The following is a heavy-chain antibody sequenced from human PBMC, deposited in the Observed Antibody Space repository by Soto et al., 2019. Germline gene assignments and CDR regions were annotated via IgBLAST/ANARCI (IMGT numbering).Heavy chain of an antibody. J-gene: IGHJ4*02. V-gene: IGHV1-18*01. CDR1: RRTVSSYG. Sequence: GLAEVSCKASRRTVSSYGFSWVRQDPGQGLEWMGWINAYNGNTNYAQNLQGRLTMTTDTSTSTAYMELRSLRSDDTAVYYCARDWFGVDYWGQGTLVTVSS. CDR3: ARDWFGVDY. CDR2: INAYNGNT. D-gene: IGHD3-16*01.